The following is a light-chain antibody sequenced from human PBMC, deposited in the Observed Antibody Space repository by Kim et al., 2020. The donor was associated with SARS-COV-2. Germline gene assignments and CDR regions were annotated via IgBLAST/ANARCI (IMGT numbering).Light chain of an antibody. V-gene: IGLV1-44*01. Sequence: QLVLTQPPSASGTPGQRITISCAGSSSNIGGNTVNWYQQISGTAPKLLISTDDQRPSGVPNRFSGSKSGTSASLAISGLHSDDEADYYCAAWDDTLIGWVFGGGTKVTVL. CDR3: AAWDDTLIGWV. CDR1: SSNIGGNT. CDR2: TDD. J-gene: IGLJ3*02.